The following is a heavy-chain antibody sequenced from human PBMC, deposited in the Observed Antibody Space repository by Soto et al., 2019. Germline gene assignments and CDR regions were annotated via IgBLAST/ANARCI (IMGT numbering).Heavy chain of an antibody. CDR1: GDSISTFY. Sequence: TCTVSGDSISTFYWGWMRQSPGKELEWIGYVYYTGSTNYNPSLKSRVTISVDRSKNQFSLKLTSANAADTAVYYCARGRTVRNYADDSSDYFYFFDYWGQGTQVTVSS. V-gene: IGHV4-59*01. CDR2: VYYTGST. CDR3: ARGRTVRNYADDSSDYFYFFDY. D-gene: IGHD3-22*01. J-gene: IGHJ4*02.